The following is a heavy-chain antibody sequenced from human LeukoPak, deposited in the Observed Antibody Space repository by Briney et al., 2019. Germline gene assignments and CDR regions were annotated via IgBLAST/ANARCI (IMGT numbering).Heavy chain of an antibody. J-gene: IGHJ4*02. CDR2: IYYSGST. CDR3: ARSESSWNSPLFDY. V-gene: IGHV4-59*08. Sequence: SETLSLTCTASGGSISSYYWSWIRQPPGKGLEWIGYIYYSGSTNYNPSLKSRVTISVDTSKNQFSLKLSSVTAADTAVYYCARSESSWNSPLFDYWGQGTLVTVSS. D-gene: IGHD1-7*01. CDR1: GGSISSYY.